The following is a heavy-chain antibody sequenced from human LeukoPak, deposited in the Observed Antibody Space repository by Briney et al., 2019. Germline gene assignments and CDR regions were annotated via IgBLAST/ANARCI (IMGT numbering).Heavy chain of an antibody. CDR2: ISGDGGST. Sequence: GGSLRLSFAASGFTFDDYAMHWVRQAPGKGLEWVSLISGDGGSTYYADSVKGRFTISRDNSKNSLYLQMNSLRTEDTALYYCAVGLMVIDYWGQGTLVTVSS. D-gene: IGHD3-10*01. CDR1: GFTFDDYA. J-gene: IGHJ4*02. V-gene: IGHV3-43*02. CDR3: AVGLMVIDY.